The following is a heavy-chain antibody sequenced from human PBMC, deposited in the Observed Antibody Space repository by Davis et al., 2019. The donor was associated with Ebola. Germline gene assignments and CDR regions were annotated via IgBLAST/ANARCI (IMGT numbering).Heavy chain of an antibody. CDR2: TYYSSKWYN. CDR1: GDSVSSGG. CDR3: VRGWGQHGMGV. J-gene: IGHJ6*02. Sequence: HSQTLSLTCAISGDSVSSGGWNWIRQSPSRGLEWLGRTYYSSKWYNDYAVSVKSRITINPDTSKNQFSLQLNSVTPEDTAVYYCVRGWGQHGMGVWGQGTTVTVSS. D-gene: IGHD1-26*01. V-gene: IGHV6-1*01.